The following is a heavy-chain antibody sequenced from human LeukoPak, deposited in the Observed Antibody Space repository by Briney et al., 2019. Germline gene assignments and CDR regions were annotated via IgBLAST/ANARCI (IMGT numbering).Heavy chain of an antibody. CDR1: GYTFTSYY. J-gene: IGHJ4*02. D-gene: IGHD6-13*01. V-gene: IGHV1-46*01. CDR2: INPSGGST. CDR3: ARELAAAGTY. Sequence: ASVKVSCKASGYTFTSYYMHWVRQAPGEGLEWMGIINPSGGSTSYAQRFQGRVTMTRNTSISTAYMELSSLRSEDTAVYYCARELAAAGTYWGQGTLVTVSS.